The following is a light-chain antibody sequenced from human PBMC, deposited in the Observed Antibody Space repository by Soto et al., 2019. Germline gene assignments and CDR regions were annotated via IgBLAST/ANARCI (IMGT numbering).Light chain of an antibody. V-gene: IGLV2-8*01. CDR3: SSYTSSSLV. J-gene: IGLJ2*01. CDR2: DVS. CDR1: SSDVGGYNY. Sequence: QSALAQPPSASGSPGQSVTISCTGTSSDVGGYNYVSWYQQHPGKAPNLMIYDVSKRPSGVPDRFSGSKSGNTASLTISGLQAEDEADYYCSSYTSSSLVFGGGTKLTVL.